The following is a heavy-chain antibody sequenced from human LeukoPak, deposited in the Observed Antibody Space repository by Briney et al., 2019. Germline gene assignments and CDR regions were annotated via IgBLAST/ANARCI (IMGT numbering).Heavy chain of an antibody. J-gene: IGHJ4*02. CDR2: INHSGST. CDR3: ARKGLWFGEFSY. D-gene: IGHD3-10*01. Sequence: SETLSLTCAVYGGSFSGYYWSWIRQPPGKGLEWIGEINHSGSTNYNPSLKSRVTISVDTSKNQFSLKLSSVTAADTAVYCCARKGLWFGEFSYWGQGTLVTVSS. CDR1: GGSFSGYY. V-gene: IGHV4-34*01.